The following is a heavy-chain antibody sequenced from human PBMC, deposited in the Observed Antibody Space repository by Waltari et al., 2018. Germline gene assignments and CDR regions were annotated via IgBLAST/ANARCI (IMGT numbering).Heavy chain of an antibody. CDR1: GFTFSSYW. CDR3: ARDGIAAAWGDFDY. D-gene: IGHD6-13*01. Sequence: EVQLVESGGGFVQPGGSLSLSCSASGFTFSSYWMHWVRQAPGKGPGWGSRIDSGGSSTSYADPVKGRFTISRENTKNTLYLQMNSLRAEDTAVYYCARDGIAAAWGDFDYWGQGTLVTVSS. J-gene: IGHJ4*02. V-gene: IGHV3-74*01. CDR2: IDSGGSST.